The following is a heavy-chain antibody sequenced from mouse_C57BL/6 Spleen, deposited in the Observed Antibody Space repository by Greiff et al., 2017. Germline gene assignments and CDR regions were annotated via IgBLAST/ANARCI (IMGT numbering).Heavy chain of an antibody. Sequence: DVQLQESGPGLVKPSQSLSLTCSVTGYSITSGYYWNWIRQFPGNKLEWMGYISYDGSNNYNPSLKNRISITRDTSKNQFFLKLNSVTTEDTATYYCAREGDYRFYFDYWGQGTTLTVSS. D-gene: IGHD1-1*02. CDR1: GYSITSGYY. CDR2: ISYDGSN. J-gene: IGHJ2*01. V-gene: IGHV3-6*01. CDR3: AREGDYRFYFDY.